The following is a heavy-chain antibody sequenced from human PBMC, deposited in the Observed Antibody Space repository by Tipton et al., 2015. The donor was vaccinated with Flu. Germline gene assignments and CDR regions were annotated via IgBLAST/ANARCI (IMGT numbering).Heavy chain of an antibody. Sequence: TLSLTCAVHGGSFSGYYWSWIRQSPGKGLEWIGNIYYSGNTYYNPSLKSRVTISVDTSKNQFSLKLSSVTAADTAVYYCARGLGVVVAVAFDIWGPRDNDHRLF. CDR3: ARGLGVVVAVAFDI. D-gene: IGHD2-15*01. V-gene: IGHV4-34*01. J-gene: IGHJ3*02. CDR2: IYYSGNT. CDR1: GGSFSGYY.